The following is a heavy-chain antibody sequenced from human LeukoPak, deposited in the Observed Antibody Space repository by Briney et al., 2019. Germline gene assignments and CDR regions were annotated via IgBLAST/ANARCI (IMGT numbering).Heavy chain of an antibody. D-gene: IGHD1-26*01. CDR1: GFTFSSYW. J-gene: IGHJ4*02. CDR2: IYSGGST. Sequence: PGGSLRLSCAASGFTFSSYWMSWVRQAPGKGLEWVSVIYSGGSTYYADSMKGRFTISRDNSKNTLYLQMNSLRAEDTAVYYCASGLGATVDYWGQGTLVTVSS. CDR3: ASGLGATVDY. V-gene: IGHV3-66*01.